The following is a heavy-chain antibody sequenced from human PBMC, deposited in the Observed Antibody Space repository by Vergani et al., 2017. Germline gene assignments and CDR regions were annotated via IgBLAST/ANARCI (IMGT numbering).Heavy chain of an antibody. D-gene: IGHD6-19*01. V-gene: IGHV4-30-4*08. CDR2: IYYSGST. CDR3: ARATVAGDWFDP. Sequence: QMQLQESGPGLLRPSQTLSLTCTVSGGSMNSGDYYWSWIRQSPGKGLEWIGYIYYSGSTYYNPSLKSRVTISVDTSKNQFSLKLSSVTAADTAVYYCARATVAGDWFDPWGQGTLVTVSS. J-gene: IGHJ5*02. CDR1: GGSMNSGDYY.